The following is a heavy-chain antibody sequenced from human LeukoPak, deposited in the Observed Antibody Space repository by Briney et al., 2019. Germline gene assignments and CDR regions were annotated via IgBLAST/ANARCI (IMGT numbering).Heavy chain of an antibody. CDR1: GGSISSYY. J-gene: IGHJ3*02. V-gene: IGHV4-4*07. CDR2: IYTSGST. Sequence: SETLSLTCTVSGGSISSYYWSWIRQPAGKGLEWIGRIYTSGSTNYNPSLKSRVTISVDTSKNQFSLKLSSVTAADTAVYYCAARSITIFGVVSNAFDIWGQGTMVTVSS. D-gene: IGHD3-3*01. CDR3: AARSITIFGVVSNAFDI.